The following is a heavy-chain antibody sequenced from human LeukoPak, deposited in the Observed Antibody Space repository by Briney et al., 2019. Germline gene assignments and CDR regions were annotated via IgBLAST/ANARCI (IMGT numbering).Heavy chain of an antibody. CDR1: GXTFDDYG. CDR3: ARALDYYGSGSYYGSDY. Sequence: PGGSLRLSCAASGXTFDDYGMSWVRQAPGKGLEWVSGINWNGGSTGYADSVKGRFTISRDNAKNSLYLQMNSLRAEDTALYYCARALDYYGSGSYYGSDYWGQGTLVTVSS. D-gene: IGHD3-10*01. J-gene: IGHJ4*02. V-gene: IGHV3-20*04. CDR2: INWNGGST.